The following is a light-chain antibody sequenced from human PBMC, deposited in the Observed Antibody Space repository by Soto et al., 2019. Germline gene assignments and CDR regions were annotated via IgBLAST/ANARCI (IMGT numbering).Light chain of an antibody. Sequence: QSALTQPASVSGSPGQSITISCTGTSSDVAFYNHVSWYQQHPGKAPKLLIYEVNNRPSGVSHRFSGSKSGNTASLTISGPQAEDEADYYCSSFASTHTYVFGPGTQLTVL. CDR2: EVN. CDR3: SSFASTHTYV. J-gene: IGLJ7*01. CDR1: SSDVAFYNH. V-gene: IGLV2-14*01.